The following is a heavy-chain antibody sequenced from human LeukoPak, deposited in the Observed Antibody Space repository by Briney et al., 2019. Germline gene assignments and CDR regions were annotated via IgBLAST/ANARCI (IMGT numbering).Heavy chain of an antibody. D-gene: IGHD5-18*01. Sequence: GGSLRLSCATSGFTFSTYAMSWVRQAPGKGLEWVSIISGRDGYTHYADAVKGRSTISRDNSKNTLYLQMNSLRAEDTAVYYCAKDQLTGGYNYGYGTFDILGQGTMVTVSS. CDR1: GFTFSTYA. J-gene: IGHJ3*02. CDR3: AKDQLTGGYNYGYGTFDI. V-gene: IGHV3-23*01. CDR2: ISGRDGYT.